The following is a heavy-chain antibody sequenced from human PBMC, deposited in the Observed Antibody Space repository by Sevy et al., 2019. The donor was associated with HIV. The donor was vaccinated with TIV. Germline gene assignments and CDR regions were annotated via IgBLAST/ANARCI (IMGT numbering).Heavy chain of an antibody. D-gene: IGHD6-19*01. J-gene: IGHJ2*01. CDR2: FYSTGST. CDR1: GGSISSSSYY. CDR3: AAPRARGWYGGTGGYFDF. V-gene: IGHV4-39*01. Sequence: SETLSLTCTVSGGSISSSSYYWGWIRQPPGKGLEWIGSFYSTGSTSYNPSLRSRVTVSADTSKNQFSLKLDSVSAADTAVYYCAAPRARGWYGGTGGYFDFWGRGTLVTVSS.